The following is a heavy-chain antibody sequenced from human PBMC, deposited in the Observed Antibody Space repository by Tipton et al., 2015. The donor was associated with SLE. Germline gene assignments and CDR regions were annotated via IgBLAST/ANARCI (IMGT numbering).Heavy chain of an antibody. D-gene: IGHD3-16*01. CDR1: GYTFTDYY. CDR3: ATDGGGYYED. CDR2: INPKNGGT. Sequence: QSGAEVKKPGASVKVSCKASGYTFTDYYMHWVRQAPGQGLEWMGWINPKNGGTDSAQKFQGRVTMTRDTSISTTYMELSWLTSDDTAVYYCATDGGGYYEDWGQGTLVTVSS. J-gene: IGHJ4*02. V-gene: IGHV1-2*02.